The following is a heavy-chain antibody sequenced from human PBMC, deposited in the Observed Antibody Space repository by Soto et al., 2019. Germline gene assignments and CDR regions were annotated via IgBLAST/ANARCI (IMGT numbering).Heavy chain of an antibody. Sequence: PSETLSLTCTVSGDSISGSPYFWGWIRQPPGKRLEWIGSVFYDGYTLYTPSLRSRVTISVDTSKNQFSLKLTSVAVADTATYFCARLKVAVTHYWGQGTLVTVSA. CDR2: VFYDGYT. J-gene: IGHJ4*02. D-gene: IGHD2-15*01. V-gene: IGHV4-39*01. CDR3: ARLKVAVTHY. CDR1: GDSISGSPYF.